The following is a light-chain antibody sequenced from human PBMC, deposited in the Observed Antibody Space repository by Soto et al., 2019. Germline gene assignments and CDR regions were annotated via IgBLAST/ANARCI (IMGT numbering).Light chain of an antibody. Sequence: QSVLTQPASVSGSPGQSITISCTGTSSDVGGYDYVSWYQHHPGKAPKLMIYDVSNRPSGVSNRFSGSKSGNTASLTISGLQAEDEADYSRSSYTRSTLYVFGTGTKVPVL. J-gene: IGLJ1*01. CDR3: SSYTRSTLYV. V-gene: IGLV2-14*03. CDR1: SSDVGGYDY. CDR2: DVS.